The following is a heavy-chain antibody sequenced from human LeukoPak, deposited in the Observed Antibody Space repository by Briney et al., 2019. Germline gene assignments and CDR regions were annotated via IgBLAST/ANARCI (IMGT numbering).Heavy chain of an antibody. Sequence: SVKVSCKASGGTFSSYAISWVRQAPGQGLEWMGGIIPVFGTANYAQKFQGRVTITTDESTSTAYMELSSLRSEDTAVYYCARVGYDFWSGYDYWGQGTLVTVSS. CDR1: GGTFSSYA. V-gene: IGHV1-69*05. CDR3: ARVGYDFWSGYDY. CDR2: IIPVFGTA. D-gene: IGHD3-3*01. J-gene: IGHJ4*02.